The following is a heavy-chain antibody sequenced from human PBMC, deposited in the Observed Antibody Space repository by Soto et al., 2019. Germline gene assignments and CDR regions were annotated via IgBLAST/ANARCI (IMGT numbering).Heavy chain of an antibody. CDR1: GFTFSSYA. CDR2: IWYDGSNK. D-gene: IGHD1-1*01. J-gene: IGHJ4*02. V-gene: IGHV3-33*08. CDR3: ARARPGHNDFDY. Sequence: GGSLRLSCAASGFTFSSYAMHWVRQAPGKGLEWVAVIWYDGSNKYYADSVKGRFTISRDNSKNTLYLQMNSLRAEDTAVYYCARARPGHNDFDYWGQGTLVTVSS.